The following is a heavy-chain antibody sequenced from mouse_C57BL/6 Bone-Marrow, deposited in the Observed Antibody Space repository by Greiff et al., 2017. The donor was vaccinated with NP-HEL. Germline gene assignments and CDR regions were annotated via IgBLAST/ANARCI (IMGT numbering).Heavy chain of an antibody. V-gene: IGHV1-82*01. Sequence: QVQLKESGPELVKPGASVKISCKASGYAFSSSWMNWVKQRPGKGLEWIGRIYPGDGDTNYNGKFKGKATLTADKSSSTAYSQLSSLTSEDSAVYFCAPGYFDYWGQGTTLTVSS. CDR2: IYPGDGDT. CDR3: APGYFDY. CDR1: GYAFSSSW. J-gene: IGHJ2*01.